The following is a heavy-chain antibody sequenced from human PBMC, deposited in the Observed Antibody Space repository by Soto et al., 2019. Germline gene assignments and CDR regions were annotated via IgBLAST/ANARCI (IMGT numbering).Heavy chain of an antibody. V-gene: IGHV1-69*06. CDR1: GGTFSSYA. D-gene: IGHD4-17*01. CDR2: IIPIFGTA. CDR3: ARDREYGDYVGY. Sequence: QVQLVQSGAEVKKPGSSVKVSCTASGGTFSSYAISWVRQAPGQGLEWMGGIIPIFGTANYAQKFQGRVTITADKSTSTVYMELSRLGSEDTALYYCARDREYGDYVGYWGQGTLVTVSS. J-gene: IGHJ4*02.